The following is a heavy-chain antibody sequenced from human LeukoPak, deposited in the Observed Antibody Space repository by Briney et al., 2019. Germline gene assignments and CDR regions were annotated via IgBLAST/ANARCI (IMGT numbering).Heavy chain of an antibody. CDR1: GGSISSGGYS. CDR2: IYHSGST. Sequence: SETLSLTCAVSGGSISSGGYSWSWIRQPPGKGLEWIGYIYHSGSTYYNPSLKSRVTISVDRSKNQFSLKLSSVTAADTAVYYCARDEGVIGPSLDYWGQGTLVTVSS. J-gene: IGHJ4*02. D-gene: IGHD3-10*01. CDR3: ARDEGVIGPSLDY. V-gene: IGHV4-30-2*01.